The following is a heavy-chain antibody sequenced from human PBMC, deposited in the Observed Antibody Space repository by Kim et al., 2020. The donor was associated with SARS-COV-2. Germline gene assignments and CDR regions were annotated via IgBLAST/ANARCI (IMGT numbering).Heavy chain of an antibody. J-gene: IGHJ5*02. CDR3: ALSGRYRYNWFDP. D-gene: IGHD1-26*01. Sequence: ASVKVSCKASGYTFTGYYMHWVRQAPGQGLEWMGWINPNSGGTNYAQKFQGWVTMTRDPSISTAYMERSRLRSDDTAVYYCALSGRYRYNWFDPWGQGTLVTVSS. V-gene: IGHV1-2*04. CDR2: INPNSGGT. CDR1: GYTFTGYY.